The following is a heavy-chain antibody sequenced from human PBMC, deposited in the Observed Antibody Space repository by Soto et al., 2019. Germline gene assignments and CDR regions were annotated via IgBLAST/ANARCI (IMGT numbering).Heavy chain of an antibody. Sequence: EVQLLESGGGLVQPGGSLRLSCAASGFTFNSYAMSWVRQAPGKGLEWVSAISGGGGGTHDADSVKGRFTISTDIPKNSLYLQMISLRAEDKAVYYCAKHHRDYYYYMDVWGQGTTVTVSS. V-gene: IGHV3-23*01. J-gene: IGHJ6*03. CDR2: ISGGGGGT. CDR3: AKHHRDYYYYMDV. CDR1: GFTFNSYA.